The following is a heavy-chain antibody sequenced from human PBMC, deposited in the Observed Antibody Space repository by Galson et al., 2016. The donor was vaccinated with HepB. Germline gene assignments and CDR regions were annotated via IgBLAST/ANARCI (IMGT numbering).Heavy chain of an antibody. D-gene: IGHD3-9*01. Sequence: SLRLSCAASGFTFSSYEMNWVRQAPGKGLEWVSYISSSGNTIYYADSVKGRFTISRDNAKNSLYLQMKSLRAEDTAVNYCASYPGYFPGNWGQGTLVTVSS. J-gene: IGHJ4*02. CDR1: GFTFSSYE. V-gene: IGHV3-48*03. CDR2: ISSSGNTI. CDR3: ASYPGYFPGN.